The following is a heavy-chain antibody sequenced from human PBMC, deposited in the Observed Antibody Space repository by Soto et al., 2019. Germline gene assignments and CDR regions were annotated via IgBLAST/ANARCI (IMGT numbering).Heavy chain of an antibody. CDR2: IYYSGST. CDR3: GRLEINYYYYYYMDV. J-gene: IGHJ6*03. CDR1: GGSISSYY. V-gene: IGHV4-59*08. Sequence: PSETLSLTCTVSGGSISSYYWSWIRQPPGKGLEWIGYIYYSGSTNYNPSLKSRVTISVDTSKNQFSLKLSSVTAADTAVYYCGRLEINYYYYYYMDVWGKGTTVTVSS.